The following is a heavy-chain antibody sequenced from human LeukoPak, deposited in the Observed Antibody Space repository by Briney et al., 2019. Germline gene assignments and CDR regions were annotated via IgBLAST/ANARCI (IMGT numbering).Heavy chain of an antibody. J-gene: IGHJ4*02. CDR1: GFTFSNAW. CDR3: TKTYYYGSGSLDY. CDR2: IKSKTDGGTT. V-gene: IGHV3-15*01. Sequence: GGSLRLSCAASGFTFSNAWMSWVRQAPGKGLEWVGRIKSKTDGGTTDYAATVKGRFTISRDDSKNTLYLQMNSLKTEDTAIYYCTKTYYYGSGSLDYWGQGTLVTVSS. D-gene: IGHD3-10*01.